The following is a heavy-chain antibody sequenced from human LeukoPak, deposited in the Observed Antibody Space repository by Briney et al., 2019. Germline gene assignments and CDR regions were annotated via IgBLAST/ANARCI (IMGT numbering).Heavy chain of an antibody. CDR2: ISSSGSTI. D-gene: IGHD2-15*01. J-gene: IGHJ6*03. V-gene: IGHV3-48*03. Sequence: GGSLRLSCAASGFTFSSYEMNWVRQAPGKGLEWVSYISSSGSTIYYADSVKGRFTISRDNAKNSLFLQMNSLRAEDTAVYYCAKNGDRGAYCSGGTCYPYYYYYMDVWGKGTTVTISS. CDR3: AKNGDRGAYCSGGTCYPYYYYYMDV. CDR1: GFTFSSYE.